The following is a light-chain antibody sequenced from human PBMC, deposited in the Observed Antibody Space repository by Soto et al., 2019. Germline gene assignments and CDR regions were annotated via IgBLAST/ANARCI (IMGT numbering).Light chain of an antibody. J-gene: IGKJ3*01. Sequence: EVVLTQSPGTLSLSPGERATLSCRASQNVYINSLAWYQQRPGQTPRLLIYGASTRAAAIPDRFSGSGSGADFALSIDGLEPEDFAIYYCHQYNSWPRGTFGPGTKVEIK. V-gene: IGKV3-20*01. CDR3: HQYNSWPRGT. CDR2: GAS. CDR1: QNVYINS.